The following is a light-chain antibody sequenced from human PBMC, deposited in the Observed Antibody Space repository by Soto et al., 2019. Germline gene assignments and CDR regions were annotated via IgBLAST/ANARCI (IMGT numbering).Light chain of an antibody. J-gene: IGKJ4*01. CDR1: QSVGSD. CDR2: DIF. CDR3: QQYNRWPLT. V-gene: IGKV3D-15*01. Sequence: EIVLTQSPATLSVSPGERATLSCRASQSVGSDLAWYQQKPGQAPRLVIYDIFTRATGVTTRISGSGSGTEFTLTISSLQSEDFAVYYCQQYNRWPLTVGGGTKVDI.